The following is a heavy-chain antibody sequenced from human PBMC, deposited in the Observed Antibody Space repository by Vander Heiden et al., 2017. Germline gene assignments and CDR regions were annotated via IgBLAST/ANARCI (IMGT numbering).Heavy chain of an antibody. J-gene: IGHJ6*02. CDR1: GYTFTNHV. D-gene: IGHD3-3*01. CDR2: ISVGNGNT. CDR3: ARGGVFGTDYNGLDV. Sequence: QVQLVQSGAEVKKPGASVKVSCKASGYTFTNHVIHWVRQAPGQRLEWMGWISVGNGNTKYSQKLQGRVTITRDTPANTAYMDLTSLRSEDTAVYYCARGGVFGTDYNGLDVWGQGTTVTVS. V-gene: IGHV1-3*01.